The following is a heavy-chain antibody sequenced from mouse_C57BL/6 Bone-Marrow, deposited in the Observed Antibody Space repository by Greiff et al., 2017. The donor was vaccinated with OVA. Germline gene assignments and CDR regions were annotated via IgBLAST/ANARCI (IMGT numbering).Heavy chain of an antibody. CDR1: GYAFTNYL. J-gene: IGHJ2*01. Sequence: QVQLQQSGAELVRPGTSVKVSCKASGYAFTNYLIEWVKQRPGQGLEWIGVINPGSGGTNYNEKFKGKATLTADKSSSTAYMQLSSLTSEDSAVYFCARGHYGNSYYFDYWGQGTTLTVSS. CDR2: INPGSGGT. D-gene: IGHD2-1*01. CDR3: ARGHYGNSYYFDY. V-gene: IGHV1-54*01.